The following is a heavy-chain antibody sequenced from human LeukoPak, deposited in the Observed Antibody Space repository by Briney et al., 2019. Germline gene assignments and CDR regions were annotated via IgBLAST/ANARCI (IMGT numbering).Heavy chain of an antibody. Sequence: PGGSLRLSCIASGFTFSSYWMSWVRQAPGGGLEWVANIKEEGSEKYYVDSVKGRFTISRDNAKISLYLQMNSLRAEDTAVYYCASQFWWAAVAGTTLDYWGQGTLVTVSS. V-gene: IGHV3-7*05. J-gene: IGHJ4*02. CDR1: GFTFSSYW. CDR3: ASQFWWAAVAGTTLDY. CDR2: IKEEGSEK. D-gene: IGHD6-19*01.